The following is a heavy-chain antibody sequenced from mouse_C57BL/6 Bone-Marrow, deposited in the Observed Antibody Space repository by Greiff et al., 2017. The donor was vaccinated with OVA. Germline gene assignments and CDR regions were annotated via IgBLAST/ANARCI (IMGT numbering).Heavy chain of an antibody. CDR1: GYTFTSYG. D-gene: IGHD2-3*01. Sequence: VQRVESGAELARPGASVKLSCKASGYTFTSYGISWVKQRTGQGLEWIGEIYPRSGNTYYNEKFKGKATLTADKSSSTAYMELRSLTSEDSAVYFCARWDGYPAWFAYWGQGTLVTVSA. J-gene: IGHJ3*01. CDR2: IYPRSGNT. CDR3: ARWDGYPAWFAY. V-gene: IGHV1-81*01.